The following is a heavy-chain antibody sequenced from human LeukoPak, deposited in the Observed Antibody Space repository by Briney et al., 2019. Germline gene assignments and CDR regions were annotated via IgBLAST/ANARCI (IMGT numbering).Heavy chain of an antibody. Sequence: GASVKVSCKVSGYTLTELSMHWVRQAPGKGLEWMGGFDPEDGETIYAQKFQGRVTMTEDTSTDTAYMELSSLRSEDTAVYYCATDLYYYGSGSPPYWGQGTLVTVSS. D-gene: IGHD3-10*01. V-gene: IGHV1-24*01. CDR1: GYTLTELS. CDR2: FDPEDGET. J-gene: IGHJ4*02. CDR3: ATDLYYYGSGSPPY.